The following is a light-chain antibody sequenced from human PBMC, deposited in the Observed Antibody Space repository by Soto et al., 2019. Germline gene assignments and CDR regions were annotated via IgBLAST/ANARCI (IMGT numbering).Light chain of an antibody. CDR2: GND. Sequence: QSVLTQPPSASRTPGQRVTIPCSGSSSDIGSNSVNWYQQLPGAAPRLLIYGNDHRPSGVPDRFSASKSGTSASLASSGLRSEDEAFYYCATWSDSLKGWVFGGGTKLTVL. CDR3: ATWSDSLKGWV. J-gene: IGLJ3*02. V-gene: IGLV1-44*01. CDR1: SSDIGSNS.